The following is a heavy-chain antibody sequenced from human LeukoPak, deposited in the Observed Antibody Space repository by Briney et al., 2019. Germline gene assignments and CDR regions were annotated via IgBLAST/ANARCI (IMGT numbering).Heavy chain of an antibody. CDR1: GFTFSSYE. D-gene: IGHD3-10*01. V-gene: IGHV3-48*03. CDR2: ISSSGSTI. Sequence: GGSLRLSCAASGFTFSSYEMNWVRQAPGKGLEWVSYISSSGSTIYYADSVKGRFTISRDNAKNSLYLQMNSLGAEDTAVYYCARDAVTMVRGVIITGFDYWGQGTLVTVSS. J-gene: IGHJ4*02. CDR3: ARDAVTMVRGVIITGFDY.